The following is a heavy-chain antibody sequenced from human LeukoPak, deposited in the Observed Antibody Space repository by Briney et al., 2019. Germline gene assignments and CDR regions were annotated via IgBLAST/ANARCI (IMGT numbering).Heavy chain of an antibody. CDR1: GGSISSGGYY. D-gene: IGHD3-3*02. CDR2: IYYSGST. J-gene: IGHJ5*02. Sequence: TSETLSLTFTVSGGSISSGGYYWSWIRQHPGKGLEWIGYIYYSGSTYYNPSLKSRVTISVDTSKNQFSLKLSSVTAADTAVYYCARGANLLEGWFDPWGQGTLVTVS. CDR3: ARGANLLEGWFDP. V-gene: IGHV4-31*03.